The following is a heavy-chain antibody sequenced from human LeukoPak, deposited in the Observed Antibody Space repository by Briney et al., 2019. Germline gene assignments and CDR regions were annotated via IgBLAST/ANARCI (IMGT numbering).Heavy chain of an antibody. CDR3: ARGLGDIVVVPAAYYYYYYMDV. CDR1: GYTFTDNY. V-gene: IGHV1-8*02. D-gene: IGHD2-2*01. J-gene: IGHJ6*03. CDR2: MNPNSGNT. Sequence: ASVKVSCKASGYTFTDNYIHWVRQATGQGLEWMGWMNPNSGNTGYAQKFQGRVTMTRNTSISTAYMELSSLRSEDTAVYYCARGLGDIVVVPAAYYYYYYMDVWGEGTTVTVSS.